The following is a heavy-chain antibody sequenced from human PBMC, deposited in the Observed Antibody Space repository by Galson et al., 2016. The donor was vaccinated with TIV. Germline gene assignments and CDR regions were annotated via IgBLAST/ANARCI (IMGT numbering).Heavy chain of an antibody. J-gene: IGHJ5*02. CDR2: IWYDGSNK. CDR1: GFTFTSYG. CDR3: ARSRSKAGTTDPDS. Sequence: LRLSCAASGFTFTSYGMHWVRQAPGKGLEWVAVIWYDGSNKYYADSVKGRFTISRDTSKNTLYLQMSSLRADDTAVYYCARSRSKAGTTDPDSWGQGTLVTVSS. D-gene: IGHD1-1*01. V-gene: IGHV3-33*01.